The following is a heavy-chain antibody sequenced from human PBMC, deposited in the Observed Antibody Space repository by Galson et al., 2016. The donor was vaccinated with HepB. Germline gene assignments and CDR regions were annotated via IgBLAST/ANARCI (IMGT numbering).Heavy chain of an antibody. CDR3: ARDLAGIGWFH. J-gene: IGHJ4*02. D-gene: IGHD6-19*01. CDR1: GFTFSSSA. Sequence: SLRLSCAASGFTFSSSAMTWVRQAPGKGLEWVSTISGGGDSTYYADSVEGRFKISRDNSKNTLYVQMNSLRVEDTAVYYCARDLAGIGWFHWGQGTLVTVS. CDR2: ISGGGDST. V-gene: IGHV3-23*01.